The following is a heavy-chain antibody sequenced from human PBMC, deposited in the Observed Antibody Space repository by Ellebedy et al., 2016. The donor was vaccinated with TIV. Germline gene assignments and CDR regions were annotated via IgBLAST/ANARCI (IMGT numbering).Heavy chain of an antibody. V-gene: IGHV3-23*01. J-gene: IGHJ4*02. Sequence: PGGSLRLSCAASGFTFSSYAMSWVRQAPGKGLEWVSAISGSGGSTYYADSVKGRFTISRDNSKNTLYLQMNSLRAEDTAVYYCASLRGGSGAYDYWGQGTLVTVSS. D-gene: IGHD5/OR15-5a*01. CDR2: ISGSGGST. CDR3: ASLRGGSGAYDY. CDR1: GFTFSSYA.